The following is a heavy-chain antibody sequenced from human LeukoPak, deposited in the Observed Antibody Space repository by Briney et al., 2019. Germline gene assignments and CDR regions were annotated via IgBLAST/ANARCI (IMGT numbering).Heavy chain of an antibody. Sequence: GGSLRLSCAASGFTFSSYGMHWVRQAPGKGLEWVSFIRFDGSNKFYADSVKGRFTISRDNSKNTLYLQMNSLRVEDTAVYYCAKXEXGYXSSTTCYAVDWGQGTLVTVSS. CDR3: AKXEXGYXSSTTCYAVD. V-gene: IGHV3-30*02. J-gene: IGHJ4*02. CDR2: IRFDGSNK. D-gene: IGHD2-2*01. CDR1: GFTFSSYG.